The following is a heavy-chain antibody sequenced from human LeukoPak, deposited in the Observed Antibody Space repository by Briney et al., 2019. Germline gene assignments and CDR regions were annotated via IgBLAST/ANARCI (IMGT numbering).Heavy chain of an antibody. V-gene: IGHV1-69*05. J-gene: IGHJ5*02. CDR2: IIPIFGTA. CDR1: GGTFSSYA. Sequence: SVKVSCKASGGTFSSYAISWVRQAPGQGLEWMGGIIPIFGTANYAQKFQGRVTITTDGSTSTAYMELSSLRSEDTAVYYCARDFSSSWYENWFDPWGQGTLVTVSS. D-gene: IGHD6-13*01. CDR3: ARDFSSSWYENWFDP.